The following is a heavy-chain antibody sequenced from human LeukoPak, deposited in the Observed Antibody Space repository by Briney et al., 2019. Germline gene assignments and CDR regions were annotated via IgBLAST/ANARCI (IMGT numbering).Heavy chain of an antibody. CDR2: LRDSVTT. CDR1: GGSITTHY. J-gene: IGHJ4*02. D-gene: IGHD5-18*01. Sequence: SETLSLTCTVSGGSITTHYWSWIRQPPGEGLEWIAYLRDSVTTKDTPSLKSRVTLSADTSKNQYFLRLTSVTAADTAVYYCATIKRGDIFGYFDFWGQGILVTVSS. CDR3: ATIKRGDIFGYFDF. V-gene: IGHV4-59*11.